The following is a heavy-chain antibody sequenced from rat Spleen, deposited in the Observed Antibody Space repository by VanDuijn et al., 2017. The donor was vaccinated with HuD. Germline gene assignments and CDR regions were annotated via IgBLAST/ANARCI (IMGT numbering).Heavy chain of an antibody. J-gene: IGHJ4*01. D-gene: IGHD4-3*01. CDR1: GFTFSDYA. CDR3: ARHGWGYGVMDA. CDR2: ISYDGSST. Sequence: EVQLVESGGVLVQPGRSMKLSCAASGFTFSDYAMAWVRQAPTKGLEWVATISYDGSSTYYRDSVKGRFTISRDNAKSTLYLQMDSLTSEDTATYYCARHGWGYGVMDAWGQGASVTVSS. V-gene: IGHV5-7*01.